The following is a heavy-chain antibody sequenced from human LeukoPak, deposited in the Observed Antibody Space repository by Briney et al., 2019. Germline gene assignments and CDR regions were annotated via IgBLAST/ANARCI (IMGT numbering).Heavy chain of an antibody. D-gene: IGHD3-16*01. Sequence: PSETLSLTCTVSGGSISSYYWSWIRQPPGKGLEWIGYIYYSGSTNYNPSLKSRVTISVDTSKNQFSLKLSSVTAADTAVYYCARDPLGAPYFDYWGQGTLVTVSS. CDR3: ARDPLGAPYFDY. V-gene: IGHV4-59*01. CDR1: GGSISSYY. CDR2: IYYSGST. J-gene: IGHJ4*02.